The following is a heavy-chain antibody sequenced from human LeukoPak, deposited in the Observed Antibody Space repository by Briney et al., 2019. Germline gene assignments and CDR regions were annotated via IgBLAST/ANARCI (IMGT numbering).Heavy chain of an antibody. Sequence: GGSLRLSCAASGLTVRSTYMSWVRQAPGRGLEWVSVVYSTGSTYYADSVKGRFTISRHSSENVLYLEMNSLRPGDTAMYYCARDYMVRGMDVWGQGTTVTVS. CDR1: GLTVRSTY. D-gene: IGHD3-10*01. CDR3: ARDYMVRGMDV. V-gene: IGHV3-53*04. J-gene: IGHJ6*02. CDR2: VYSTGST.